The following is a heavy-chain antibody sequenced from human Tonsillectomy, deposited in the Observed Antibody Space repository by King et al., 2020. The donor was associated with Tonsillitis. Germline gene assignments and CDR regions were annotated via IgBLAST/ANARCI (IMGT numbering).Heavy chain of an antibody. V-gene: IGHV3-30-3*02. CDR3: AKQLLWFGELLNDAFDM. CDR1: GFIFTNYA. Sequence: VQLVESGGGVVQPGRSLRVSCEASGFIFTNYAMHWVRQAPGKGLEWVAVISKDGSRKYYADYVKGRFTISRDNSKATVYMQMNSLRAEDTSVYFCAKQLLWFGELLNDAFDMWGQGTMVTVSS. CDR2: ISKDGSRK. J-gene: IGHJ3*02. D-gene: IGHD3-10*01.